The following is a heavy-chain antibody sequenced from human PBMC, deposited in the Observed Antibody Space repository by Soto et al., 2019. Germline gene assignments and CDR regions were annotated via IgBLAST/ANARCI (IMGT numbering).Heavy chain of an antibody. V-gene: IGHV1-69*04. D-gene: IGHD3-22*01. CDR1: GGFYSIKT. CDR3: ARERRRDDSNTFDALDV. Sequence: QVQLVQSGAEVKKPGSSVKVSCKASGGFYSIKTISWVRQAPGQGLEWMGRIIPLVYIINNAQTFQGRVGISADKSTSTAYMEVSSLNSDDTAIYFCARERRRDDSNTFDALDVWGQGTMVTVSS. J-gene: IGHJ3*01. CDR2: IIPLVYII.